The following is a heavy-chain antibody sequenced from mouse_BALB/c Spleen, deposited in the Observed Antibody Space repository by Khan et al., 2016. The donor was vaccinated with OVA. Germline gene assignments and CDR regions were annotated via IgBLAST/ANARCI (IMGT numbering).Heavy chain of an antibody. CDR2: INPSSGYT. J-gene: IGHJ2*01. D-gene: IGHD6-1*01. CDR3: SRKSRRDAY. Sequence: QVQLQQSGAELAKPGASVKMSCKASGYTFTSYTMHWVKQRPGQGLEWIGYINPSSGYTKYNQKFKDKATLTADKSSSTAYMQLSSLTSEDSAVYYCSRKSRRDAYWGQGTTLTVSS. CDR1: GYTFTSYT. V-gene: IGHV1-4*01.